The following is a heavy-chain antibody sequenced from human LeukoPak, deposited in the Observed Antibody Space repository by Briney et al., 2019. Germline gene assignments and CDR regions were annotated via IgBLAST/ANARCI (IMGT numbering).Heavy chain of an antibody. Sequence: SETLSLTCTVSGGSISSYYWSWIRQPPGKGLEWIGYIYYSGSTNYNPSLKSRVTMSVDTSKNQFSLSLSSVTAADTAAYYCASIAAADYFDYWGQGTLVTVSS. D-gene: IGHD6-13*01. CDR3: ASIAAADYFDY. CDR1: GGSISSYY. CDR2: IYYSGST. V-gene: IGHV4-59*01. J-gene: IGHJ4*02.